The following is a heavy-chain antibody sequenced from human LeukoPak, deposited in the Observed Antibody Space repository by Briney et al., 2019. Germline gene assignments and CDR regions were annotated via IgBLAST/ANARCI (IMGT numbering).Heavy chain of an antibody. CDR1: GFTFSSYA. Sequence: PGGSLRLSCAASGFTFSSYAMSWVRQAPGKGLEWVSSISSSSSYIYYADSVKGRFTISRDNAKNSLYLQMNSLRAEDTAVYYCARSSMVRGVIPDYWGQGTLVTVSS. D-gene: IGHD3-10*01. J-gene: IGHJ4*02. CDR2: ISSSSSYI. V-gene: IGHV3-21*01. CDR3: ARSSMVRGVIPDY.